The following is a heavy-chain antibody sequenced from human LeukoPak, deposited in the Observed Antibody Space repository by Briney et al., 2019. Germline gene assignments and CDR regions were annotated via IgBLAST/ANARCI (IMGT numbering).Heavy chain of an antibody. CDR3: ARDGPLGYCSSTSCYRWFDP. D-gene: IGHD2-2*01. J-gene: IGHJ5*02. CDR1: GFTFSSYA. V-gene: IGHV1-69*04. Sequence: GGSLRLSCAASGFTFSSYAISWVRQAPGQGLEWMGRIIPILGIANYAQKLQGRVTITADKSTSTAYMELSSLRSEDTAVYYCARDGPLGYCSSTSCYRWFDPWGQGTLVTVSS. CDR2: IIPILGIA.